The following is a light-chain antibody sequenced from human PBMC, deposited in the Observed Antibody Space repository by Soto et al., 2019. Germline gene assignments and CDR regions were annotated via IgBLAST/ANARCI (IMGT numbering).Light chain of an antibody. CDR2: RDG. J-gene: IGLJ2*01. V-gene: IGLV1-47*01. CDR1: SSNIGRNS. CDR3: AAWDDSLSGPR. Sequence: QSVLTQPPSASGTPGQRVTISCSGSSSNIGRNSVYWYQQLPGLAPKLLIYRDGQRPSGVPDRFSGSRSGTSASLAISGLRSEDEADYYCAAWDDSLSGPRFGGGTKLTVL.